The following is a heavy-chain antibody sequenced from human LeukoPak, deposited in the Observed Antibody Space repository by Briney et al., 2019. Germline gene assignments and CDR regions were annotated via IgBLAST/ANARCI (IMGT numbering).Heavy chain of an antibody. CDR1: GFNFSDYD. V-gene: IGHV3-30*02. J-gene: IGHJ4*02. CDR3: AKGTTS. CDR2: IRYDGSDK. Sequence: PGGSLRPSCAASGFNFSDYDMHWVRQAPGKGLEWVAFIRYDGSDKYYADSVKGRFTISRDNSKNTLYLQMNSLRTEDTAVYYCAKGTTSGGQGTLVSVSS. D-gene: IGHD2-2*01.